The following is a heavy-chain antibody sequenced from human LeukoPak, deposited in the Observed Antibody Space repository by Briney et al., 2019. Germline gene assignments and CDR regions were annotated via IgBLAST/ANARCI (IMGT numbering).Heavy chain of an antibody. D-gene: IGHD6-19*01. CDR1: GLTFSNYG. J-gene: IGHJ4*02. CDR2: IPYNGFNP. V-gene: IGHV3-30*18. CDR3: AKVKEMYSSGSYYFDY. Sequence: PGGSLTLSCAASGLTFSNYGMHWVRQAPGKGLEWVAVIPYNGFNPYYADSVKRRFTISRANSKHTLWLQMNSLRAEDTAISYCAKVKEMYSSGSYYFDYWGQGTLVTVSS.